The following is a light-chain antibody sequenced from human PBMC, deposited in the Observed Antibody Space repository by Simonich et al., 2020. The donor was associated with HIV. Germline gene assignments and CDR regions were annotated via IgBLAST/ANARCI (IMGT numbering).Light chain of an antibody. CDR1: QSVSSN. Sequence: EIVMTQSPATLSVSPVKRATLSCRASQSVSSNLAWYQQKPGQAPRLFIYGASSRATGIPDRFSGSGSGTDFTLTISRLEPEDFAVYYCHQYINSQFTFGPGTKVDIK. CDR3: HQYINSQFT. V-gene: IGKV3D-15*01. CDR2: GAS. J-gene: IGKJ3*01.